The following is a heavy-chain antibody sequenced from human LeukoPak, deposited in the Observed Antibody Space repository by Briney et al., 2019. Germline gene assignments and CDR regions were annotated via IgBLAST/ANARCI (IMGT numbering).Heavy chain of an antibody. CDR2: IYNSGST. CDR1: GYSISSGYY. Sequence: SETLSLTCTVSGYSISSGYYWGWIRQPPRKGLEWVGSIYNSGSTYYNPSLKSRVTISVDTSKNQFSLKLSSVTAADTAVYYCARLGYYYDSSGYYYFDYWGQGTLVTVSS. V-gene: IGHV4-38-2*02. CDR3: ARLGYYYDSSGYYYFDY. D-gene: IGHD3-22*01. J-gene: IGHJ4*02.